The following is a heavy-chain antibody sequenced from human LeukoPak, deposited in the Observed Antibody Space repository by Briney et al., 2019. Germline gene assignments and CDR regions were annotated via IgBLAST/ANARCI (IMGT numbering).Heavy chain of an antibody. Sequence: ASVKVSCKASGDSLTSYSIHGVRRAPGQRLAWMGYINIANGNTKYSEKFQGRVTITRDTSASTVYTELSSLGSEDTAIYYCARAGALEWLLTYSFHYWGQGTLVTVSS. V-gene: IGHV1-3*04. CDR3: ARAGALEWLLTYSFHY. D-gene: IGHD3-3*01. J-gene: IGHJ4*02. CDR2: INIANGNT. CDR1: GDSLTSYS.